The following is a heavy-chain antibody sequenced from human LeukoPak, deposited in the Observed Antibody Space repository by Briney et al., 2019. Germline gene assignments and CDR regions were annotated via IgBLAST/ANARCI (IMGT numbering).Heavy chain of an antibody. J-gene: IGHJ5*02. CDR2: INPNSGGT. V-gene: IGHV1-2*02. D-gene: IGHD3-9*01. Sequence: GASVKVSCTASGYTFTGYYMHWVRQAPGQGLEWMGWINPNSGGTDYAQKVQGRVTMTRDTSISTAYMELSRLRSDDTAVYYCAREYYDILTGYSAHIVWFNPWGQGTLVTVSS. CDR1: GYTFTGYY. CDR3: AREYYDILTGYSAHIVWFNP.